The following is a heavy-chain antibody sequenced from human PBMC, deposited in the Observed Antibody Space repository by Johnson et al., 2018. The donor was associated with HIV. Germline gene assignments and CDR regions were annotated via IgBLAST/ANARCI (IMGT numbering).Heavy chain of an antibody. CDR3: VKCIWGSSLIDVFDI. Sequence: QVQLVESGGGVVLPGRSLRLSCAASGFTFSSYGTHWVRQAPGKGLEWVAGIWSDGSNKYYADSVKGRFSISRDNSKNTLYLQMNSLRVEDTAVYYCVKCIWGSSLIDVFDIWGQGTMVTVSS. J-gene: IGHJ3*02. D-gene: IGHD3-16*01. CDR2: IWSDGSNK. CDR1: GFTFSSYG. V-gene: IGHV3-33*06.